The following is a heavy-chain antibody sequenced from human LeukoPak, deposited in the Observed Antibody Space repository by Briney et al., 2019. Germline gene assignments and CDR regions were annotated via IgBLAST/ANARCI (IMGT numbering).Heavy chain of an antibody. CDR3: ARDPYCGGDCYSHY. Sequence: SETLSLTCAVYGGSFSGYYWSWIRQPPGKGLEWIGEINHSGSTNYNPSLKSRVTISVDTSKNQFSLKLSSVTAADTAVYYCARDPYCGGDCYSHYWGQGTLVTVSS. J-gene: IGHJ4*02. V-gene: IGHV4-34*01. CDR1: GGSFSGYY. D-gene: IGHD2-21*02. CDR2: INHSGST.